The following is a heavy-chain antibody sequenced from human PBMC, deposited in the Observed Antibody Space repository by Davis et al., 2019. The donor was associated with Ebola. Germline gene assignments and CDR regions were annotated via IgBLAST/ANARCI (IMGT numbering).Heavy chain of an antibody. CDR2: TYYNSKWYN. V-gene: IGHV6-1*01. Sequence: HSQTLSLPRAISGDSVSGNNGAWHWIRQSPSRGLEWLGRTYYNSKWYNDYAVSVKSRTTINPDTSKNLLSLHLNSVTPEDTAVYYCARGWLRGAFDIWGQGTMVTVSP. CDR1: GDSVSGNNGA. CDR3: ARGWLRGAFDI. J-gene: IGHJ3*02. D-gene: IGHD5-24*01.